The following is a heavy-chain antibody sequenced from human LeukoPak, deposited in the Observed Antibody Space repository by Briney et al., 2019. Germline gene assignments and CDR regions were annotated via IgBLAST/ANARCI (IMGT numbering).Heavy chain of an antibody. Sequence: GGSLRLSCAASGFTFSSYSMNWVRQAPGKGLEWVSYISSSSSTIYYADSVKGRFTISRDNAKNSLYLQMNSLRVEDTAVYYCASFAGYSSSWSGDWGQGTLVTVSS. CDR3: ASFAGYSSSWSGD. CDR1: GFTFSSYS. CDR2: ISSSSSTI. D-gene: IGHD6-13*01. V-gene: IGHV3-48*04. J-gene: IGHJ4*02.